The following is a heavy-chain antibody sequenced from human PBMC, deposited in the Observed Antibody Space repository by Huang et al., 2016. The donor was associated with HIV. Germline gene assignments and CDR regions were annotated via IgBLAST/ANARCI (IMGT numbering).Heavy chain of an antibody. D-gene: IGHD6-19*01. CDR1: GFIFSNYG. J-gene: IGHJ1*01. CDR2: ISYDGSNK. V-gene: IGHV3-30*03. CDR3: ALKGDSSGWEYFRH. Sequence: QVQLVESGGGVVQPGRSLRLSCAAAGFIFSNYGMHWVRQAPGKGLEWVALISYDGSNKDYTDSVKGRFPISRDNSKNTLYLQMNSLRAEDTAVYYCALKGDSSGWEYFRHWGQGTLVTVSS.